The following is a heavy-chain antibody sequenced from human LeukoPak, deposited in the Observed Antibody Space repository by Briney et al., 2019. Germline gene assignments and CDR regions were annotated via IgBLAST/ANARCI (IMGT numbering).Heavy chain of an antibody. Sequence: GSSVKVSCKASGGTFSSYAISWVRQAPGQGLEWMGGIIPIFGTANYAQKFQGRVTITADESTGTAYMELSSLRSEDTAVYYRARVAGKILWFGELDAFDIWGQGTMVTVSS. J-gene: IGHJ3*02. V-gene: IGHV1-69*01. CDR1: GGTFSSYA. CDR3: ARVAGKILWFGELDAFDI. D-gene: IGHD3-10*01. CDR2: IIPIFGTA.